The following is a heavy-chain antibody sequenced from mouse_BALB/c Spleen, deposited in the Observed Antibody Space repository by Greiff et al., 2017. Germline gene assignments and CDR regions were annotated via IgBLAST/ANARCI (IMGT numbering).Heavy chain of an antibody. CDR3: TRSPGSTFDY. V-gene: IGHV5-6-4*01. Sequence: EVMLVESGGGLVKPGGSLKLSCAASGFTFSSYTMSWVRQTPEKRLEWVATISSGGSYTYYPDSVKGRFTISRDNAKNTLYLQMSSLKSEDTAMYYCTRSPGSTFDYWGQGTTLTVSS. CDR2: ISSGGSYT. D-gene: IGHD1-1*01. CDR1: GFTFSSYT. J-gene: IGHJ2*01.